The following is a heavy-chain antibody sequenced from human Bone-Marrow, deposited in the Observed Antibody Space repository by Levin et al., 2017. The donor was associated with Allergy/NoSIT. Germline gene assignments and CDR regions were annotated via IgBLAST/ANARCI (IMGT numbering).Heavy chain of an antibody. CDR1: TSSFNTYW. V-gene: IGHV5-51*01. CDR3: ARQGHDHNAFDL. D-gene: IGHD3-16*01. Sequence: NHGESLKISCQGTTSSFNTYWVGWVRQKPGKGLEWMAMVYPGDADTRYRPSLQGQVTVSADKSTTTAYLQWRSLRASDTAIYYCARQGHDHNAFDLWGQGTMVTV. CDR2: VYPGDADT. J-gene: IGHJ3*01.